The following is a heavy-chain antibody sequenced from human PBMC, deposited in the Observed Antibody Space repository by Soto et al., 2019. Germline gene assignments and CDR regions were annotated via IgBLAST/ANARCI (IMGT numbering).Heavy chain of an antibody. V-gene: IGHV3-64D*06. J-gene: IGHJ4*02. CDR3: VFESDFWSGYYRPTPKVDN. Sequence: GGSLRLSCSASGFTFRGYTMHWVRQAPGKGLEHVSSISSRGDSTFYADAVKGRFTISRDNSRSTLHLQMNNLRTEDTAIYYCVFESDFWSGYYRPTPKVDNWGPGTLVTVSS. CDR2: ISSRGDST. CDR1: GFTFRGYT. D-gene: IGHD3-3*01.